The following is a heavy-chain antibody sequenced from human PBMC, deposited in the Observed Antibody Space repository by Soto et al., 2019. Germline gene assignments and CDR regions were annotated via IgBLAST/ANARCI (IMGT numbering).Heavy chain of an antibody. CDR1: GFTFSSYS. Sequence: GGSLRLSCAASGFTFSSYSMNWVRQAPGKGLEWVSYISSSSSTIYYADSVKGRFTISRDNAKNSLYLQMNSLRDEDTAVYYCARDQSNYDILTGYYMGGDFDYWGQGTLVTVSS. CDR3: ARDQSNYDILTGYYMGGDFDY. J-gene: IGHJ4*02. D-gene: IGHD3-9*01. V-gene: IGHV3-48*02. CDR2: ISSSSSTI.